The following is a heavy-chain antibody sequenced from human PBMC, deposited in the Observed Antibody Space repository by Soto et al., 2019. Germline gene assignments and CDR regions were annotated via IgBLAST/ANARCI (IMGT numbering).Heavy chain of an antibody. V-gene: IGHV4-30-2*01. Sequence: SETLSLTCAVSGGSISRGGYSWSWIRQPPGKGLEWIGEINHSGSTNYNPSLKSRVTISVDTSKNQFSLKLSSVTAADTAVYYCARGEGVVGSSPPWGQGTLVTVSS. CDR3: ARGEGVVGSSPP. J-gene: IGHJ5*02. D-gene: IGHD1-26*01. CDR2: INHSGST. CDR1: GGSISRGGYS.